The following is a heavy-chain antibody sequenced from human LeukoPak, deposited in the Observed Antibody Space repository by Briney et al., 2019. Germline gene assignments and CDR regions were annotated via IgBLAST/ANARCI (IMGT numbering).Heavy chain of an antibody. CDR2: IYHSGSP. D-gene: IGHD1-1*01. CDR3: ARVNINNWHSCDY. J-gene: IGHJ4*02. CDR1: GGSISSNNW. Sequence: SETLSLTCAVSGGSISSNNWWGWVRQPPGKGLEWIGEIYHSGSPNYNPSLKSRVTISVDKSRNHFSLSLSSVTAADTAVYYCARVNINNWHSCDYWGQGTLVTVSS. V-gene: IGHV4-4*02.